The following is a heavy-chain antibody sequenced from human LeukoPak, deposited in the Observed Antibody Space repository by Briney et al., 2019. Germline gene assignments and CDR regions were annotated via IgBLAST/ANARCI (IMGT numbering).Heavy chain of an antibody. Sequence: GGSLRLSCAASGFTFSSYIVHWVRQAPGKGLEWVAVISYDGSNKYYADSVKGRFTISRDNSKNTLYLSVNSLRAEDTAVYYCASLGGNDFFDYWGQGTLVTVSS. V-gene: IGHV3-30*04. CDR1: GFTFSSYI. CDR3: ASLGGNDFFDY. CDR2: ISYDGSNK. D-gene: IGHD1-1*01. J-gene: IGHJ4*02.